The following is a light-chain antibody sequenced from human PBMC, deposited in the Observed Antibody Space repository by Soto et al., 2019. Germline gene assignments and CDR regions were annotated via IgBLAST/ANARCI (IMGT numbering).Light chain of an antibody. CDR1: QGISSY. CDR2: AAS. Sequence: AIRMTQSPSSLSASTGDRVTITCRASQGISSYLAWYQQKPGKAPKLLIYAASTFQSGVPSRFSGSGSGTDFTLTISCLQSEDFATYYCQQYYSYPPVFGPGTKVVS. J-gene: IGKJ3*01. V-gene: IGKV1-8*01. CDR3: QQYYSYPPV.